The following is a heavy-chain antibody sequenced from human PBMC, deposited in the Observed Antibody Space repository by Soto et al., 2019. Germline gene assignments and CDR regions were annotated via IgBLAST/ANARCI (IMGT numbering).Heavy chain of an antibody. CDR1: GGASSSSSYY. V-gene: IGHV4-39*01. J-gene: IGHJ4*02. CDR3: ASPKGDY. CDR2: IYYSGST. Sequence: SETLCLTCTVAGGASSSSSYYWGWIGQPPGKGLGRSGSIYYSGSTYDNPSLKRRVTISVDTSKKQFPPKLSSVPGADTAVYYCASPKGDYWGQGTLVNVSS.